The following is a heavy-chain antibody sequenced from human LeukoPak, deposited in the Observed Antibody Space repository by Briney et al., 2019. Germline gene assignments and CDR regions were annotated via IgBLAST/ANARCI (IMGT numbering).Heavy chain of an antibody. CDR3: ARAAAGAFDY. D-gene: IGHD6-13*01. CDR2: IKQDGSEN. CDR1: EFTFSSYW. V-gene: IGHV3-7*01. Sequence: GGSLRLSCAVSEFTFSSYWMSWVRQAPGKGLEWVANIKQDGSENYYEDSLKGRFTISRDNAKNSLYLQMNSLRVEDTAVYYCARAAAGAFDYWGQGTLVTVSS. J-gene: IGHJ4*02.